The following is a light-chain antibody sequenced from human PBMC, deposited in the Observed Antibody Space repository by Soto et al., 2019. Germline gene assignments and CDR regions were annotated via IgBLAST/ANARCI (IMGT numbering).Light chain of an antibody. CDR1: QSVSSNY. Sequence: EIVLTQSPGTLSLSPGERATLSCRASQSVSSNYLAWFQQKPGQAPRLLIYDASNRATGIPARFSGSGSGTDFTLTISSLEPEDFAVYYCQQRTKWRTFGQGTKVDIK. CDR3: QQRTKWRT. CDR2: DAS. V-gene: IGKV3D-20*02. J-gene: IGKJ1*01.